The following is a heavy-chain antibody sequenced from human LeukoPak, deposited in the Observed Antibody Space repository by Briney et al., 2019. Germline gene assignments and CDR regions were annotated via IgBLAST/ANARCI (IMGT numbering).Heavy chain of an antibody. CDR1: GFTFSSYS. CDR3: ARDQTGYSSGWSGWRLDY. V-gene: IGHV3-21*01. D-gene: IGHD6-19*01. J-gene: IGHJ4*02. Sequence: PGGSLRLSCAASGFTFSSYSMNWVRQAPGKGLEWVSSISSSSSYIYYADSVKGRFTISRDNAKNSLYLQMNSLRAEDTAVYYCARDQTGYSSGWSGWRLDYWGQGTLVTVSS. CDR2: ISSSSSYI.